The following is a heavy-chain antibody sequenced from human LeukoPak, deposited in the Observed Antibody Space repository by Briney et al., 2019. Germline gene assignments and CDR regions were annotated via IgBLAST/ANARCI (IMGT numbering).Heavy chain of an antibody. J-gene: IGHJ5*02. V-gene: IGHV4-4*09. CDR3: AREIVVVPAAYGDPLYNWFDP. CDR1: GGSISSYY. D-gene: IGHD2-2*01. CDR2: IYTSGST. Sequence: PSETLSLTCTVYGGSISSYYWSWIRQPPGKGLEWIGYIYTSGSTNYNPSLKSRVTISVDTSKNQFSLKLSSVTAADTAVYYCAREIVVVPAAYGDPLYNWFDPWGQGTLVTVSS.